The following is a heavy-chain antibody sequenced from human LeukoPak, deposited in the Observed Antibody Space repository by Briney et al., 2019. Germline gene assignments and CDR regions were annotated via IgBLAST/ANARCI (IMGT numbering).Heavy chain of an antibody. CDR2: ISGSGATT. Sequence: GGSLRLSCAASGFTFSNYAISWVRQAPGKGLEWVSAISGSGATTYYADSVKGRFGISRDNSRNTLYLQMNSLRAEDTAIYYCTKDRNWRDFDYWGQGTLVTVSS. D-gene: IGHD1-1*01. V-gene: IGHV3-23*01. CDR3: TKDRNWRDFDY. J-gene: IGHJ4*02. CDR1: GFTFSNYA.